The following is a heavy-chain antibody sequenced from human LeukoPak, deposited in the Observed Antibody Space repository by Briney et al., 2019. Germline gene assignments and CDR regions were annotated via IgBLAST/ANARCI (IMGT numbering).Heavy chain of an antibody. J-gene: IGHJ5*02. CDR1: GFTFSSYG. D-gene: IGHD1-14*01. CDR2: IRYDGSNK. CDR3: AKDTTPPKAGFDP. V-gene: IGHV3-30*02. Sequence: GGSLRLSCAASGFTFSSYGMHWVRQAPGKGLEWVAFIRYDGSNKYYADSVKGRFTISRDNSKNTLYLQMNSLRTEDAAVYYCAKDTTPPKAGFDPWGQGTLVTVSS.